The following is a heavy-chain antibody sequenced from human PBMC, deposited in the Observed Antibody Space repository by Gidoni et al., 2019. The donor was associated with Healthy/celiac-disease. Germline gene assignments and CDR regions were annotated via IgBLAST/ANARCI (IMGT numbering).Heavy chain of an antibody. V-gene: IGHV3-30*18. CDR1: GFTFSRYG. Sequence: QVQLVESGGGVVQPGRSLRLSCAASGFTFSRYGMHWVRQAPGKGLEWVAGISYDGSNKYYADSVKGRFTISRDNSKNTLYLQMNSLRAEDTAVYYCAKAAGEWELLDAFDIWGQGTMVTVSS. J-gene: IGHJ3*02. CDR2: ISYDGSNK. CDR3: AKAAGEWELLDAFDI. D-gene: IGHD1-26*01.